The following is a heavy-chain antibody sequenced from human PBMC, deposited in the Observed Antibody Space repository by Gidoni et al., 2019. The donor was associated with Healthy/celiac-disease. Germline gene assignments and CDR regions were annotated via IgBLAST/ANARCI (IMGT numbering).Heavy chain of an antibody. D-gene: IGHD2-8*01. CDR1: GFTFSSYG. CDR3: AKGGRNGYYYYGMDV. V-gene: IGHV3-30*18. Sequence: QVQLVESGGGVVQPGRSLRLSCAASGFTFSSYGMHWVRQAPGKGLELVAVISYDGSNKYYADSVKGRFTISRDNSKNTLYLQMNSLRAEDTAVYYCAKGGRNGYYYYGMDVWGQGTTVTVSS. J-gene: IGHJ6*02. CDR2: ISYDGSNK.